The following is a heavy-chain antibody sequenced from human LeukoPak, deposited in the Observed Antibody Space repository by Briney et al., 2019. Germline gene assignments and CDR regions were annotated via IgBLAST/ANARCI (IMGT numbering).Heavy chain of an antibody. CDR3: ARDPHIAAAGTIFDY. J-gene: IGHJ4*02. D-gene: IGHD6-13*01. CDR2: ISDDGRNK. CDR1: GFTFNNYG. V-gene: IGHV3-30*03. Sequence: PGGSLRLSCAASGFTFNNYGMHYVRQAPGKGLEWVAVISDDGRNKNYADSVKGRFTISRDSSNNTLYLQMNSLRDEDSAVYYCARDPHIAAAGTIFDYWGQGTLVTVSS.